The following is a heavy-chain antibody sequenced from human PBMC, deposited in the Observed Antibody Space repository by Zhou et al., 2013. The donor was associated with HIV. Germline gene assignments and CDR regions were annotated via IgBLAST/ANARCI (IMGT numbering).Heavy chain of an antibody. CDR3: ARDQPKPYYYDSRGYYYSGHNWFDP. V-gene: IGHV1-46*01. Sequence: QVQLVQSGAEVKKPGASVKVSCKASGYTFTNYYMHWVRQAPGQGLEWMGIINPNGGTTNYALRFQDRVTVTRDTSTTTVYLELNSLRSEDTAVYYCARDQPKPYYYDSRGYYYSGHNWFDPWGQGTLVTVSS. CDR2: INPNGGTT. J-gene: IGHJ5*02. D-gene: IGHD3-22*01. CDR1: GYTFTNYY.